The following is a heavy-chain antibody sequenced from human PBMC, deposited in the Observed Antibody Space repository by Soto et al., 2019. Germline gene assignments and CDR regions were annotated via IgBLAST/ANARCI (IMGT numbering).Heavy chain of an antibody. J-gene: IGHJ3*02. CDR3: ARAYYNSGWYWAFHI. CDR1: GGSFSGYY. V-gene: IGHV4-34*01. CDR2: INHSGST. Sequence: SETLSLTCAVYGGSFSGYYWSWIRQPPGEGLEWIGEINHSGSTNYNPSLKSRVTISVDTSKNQFSLKLSSVTAADTFVYFCARAYYNSGWYWAFHIWGQGTMVTVSS. D-gene: IGHD6-19*01.